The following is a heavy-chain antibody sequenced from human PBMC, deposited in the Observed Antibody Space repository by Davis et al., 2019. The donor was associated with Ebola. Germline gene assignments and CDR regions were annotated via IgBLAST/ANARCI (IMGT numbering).Heavy chain of an antibody. CDR2: IYYSGST. V-gene: IGHV4-31*03. CDR3: ARYSGTSMTP. Sequence: SETLSPTCTVLGGFISSGGYYWSWLRQPPGKGLEWIGYIYYSGSTSYNPSLGSRLTISLNTSKNQFSLKLSSVTAADTAVYYCARYSGTSMTPWGQGTLVTVSS. D-gene: IGHD5-18*01. J-gene: IGHJ4*02. CDR1: GGFISSGGYY.